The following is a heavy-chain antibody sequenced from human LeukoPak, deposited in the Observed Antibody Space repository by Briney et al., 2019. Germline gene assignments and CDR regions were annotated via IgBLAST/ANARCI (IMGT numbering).Heavy chain of an antibody. Sequence: GGSLRLSCAASGFTFSSHAMHWVRQAPGKGLEWVAVISYDGSNKYYADSVKGRFTISRDNSKNTLYLQMNSLRAEDTAVYYCARDGDDYSNYGYGMDVWGQGTTVTVSS. CDR3: ARDGDDYSNYGYGMDV. V-gene: IGHV3-30-3*01. D-gene: IGHD4-11*01. CDR2: ISYDGSNK. CDR1: GFTFSSHA. J-gene: IGHJ6*02.